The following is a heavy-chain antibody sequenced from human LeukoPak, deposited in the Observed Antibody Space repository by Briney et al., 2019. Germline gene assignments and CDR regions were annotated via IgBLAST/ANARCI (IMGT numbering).Heavy chain of an antibody. D-gene: IGHD6-19*01. CDR2: ISAYNGNT. J-gene: IGHJ6*02. CDR1: GYTFTSYG. CDR3: ARAYSSGWPSSRYYYGMDV. V-gene: IGHV1-18*01. Sequence: ASVKVSCKPSGYTFTSYGISWVRQAPGQGLEWMGWISAYNGNTNYAQKLQGRVTMTTDTSTSTAYMELRSLRSDDTAVYYCARAYSSGWPSSRYYYGMDVWGQGTTVTVSS.